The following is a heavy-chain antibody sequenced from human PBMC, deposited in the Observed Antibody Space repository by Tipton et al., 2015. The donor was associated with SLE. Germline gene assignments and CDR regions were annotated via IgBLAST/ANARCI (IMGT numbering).Heavy chain of an antibody. V-gene: IGHV3-7*01. Sequence: QLVQSGGGLVQPGGSLRLSCAASGFTFSSYWMSWVRQAPGKGLEWVANIKQDGSGKYYVDSVKGRFTIARDNAKNSLYLQMNSLRAEDTAVYYCAKDPVAVAGNGRDSWGQGTLVTVSS. J-gene: IGHJ4*02. CDR1: GFTFSSYW. D-gene: IGHD6-19*01. CDR3: AKDPVAVAGNGRDS. CDR2: IKQDGSGK.